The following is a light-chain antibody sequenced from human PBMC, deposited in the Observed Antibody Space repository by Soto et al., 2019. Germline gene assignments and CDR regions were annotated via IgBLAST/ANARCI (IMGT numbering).Light chain of an antibody. CDR3: CSTGGSYSDVV. CDR1: SSDIGGNNY. J-gene: IGLJ2*01. V-gene: IGLV2-8*01. Sequence: QSALTQPPSASGSPGQSVTISCTGTSSDIGGNNYVSWYQQHPGKAPKLMIYEVTKRPSGVPDRFSGSMSGNTASLTVSGLQAEDEADYYCCSTGGSYSDVVFGGGTQPTVL. CDR2: EVT.